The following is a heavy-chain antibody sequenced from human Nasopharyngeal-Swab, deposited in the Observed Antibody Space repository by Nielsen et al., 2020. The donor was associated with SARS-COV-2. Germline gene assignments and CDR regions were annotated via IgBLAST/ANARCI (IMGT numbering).Heavy chain of an antibody. V-gene: IGHV1-69*04. Sequence: SVKVSCKASGGTFISYAISWVRQPPGRGLEWMGRIIPILGIANYAQKFQGRVTITADKSTSTAYMELSSLRSEDTAVYYCAREYCSGGSCYGNYGMDVWGQGTTVTVSS. CDR3: AREYCSGGSCYGNYGMDV. CDR2: IIPILGIA. CDR1: GGTFISYA. J-gene: IGHJ6*02. D-gene: IGHD2-15*01.